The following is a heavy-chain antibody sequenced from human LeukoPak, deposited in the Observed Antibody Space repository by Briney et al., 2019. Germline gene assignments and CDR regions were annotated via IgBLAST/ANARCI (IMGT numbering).Heavy chain of an antibody. V-gene: IGHV3-9*01. CDR2: ISWNSGSI. Sequence: QPGGSLRLSCAASGFTFSSYAMSWVRQAPGKGLEWVSGISWNSGSIGYADSVKGRFTISRDNAKNSLYLQMNSLRAEDTALYYCAKDIDASYDSSGYDYWGQGTLVTVSS. CDR3: AKDIDASYDSSGYDY. J-gene: IGHJ4*02. D-gene: IGHD3-22*01. CDR1: GFTFSSYA.